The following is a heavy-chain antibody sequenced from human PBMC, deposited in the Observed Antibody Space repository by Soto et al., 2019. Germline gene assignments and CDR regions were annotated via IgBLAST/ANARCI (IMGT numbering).Heavy chain of an antibody. Sequence: EVQLVESGGGLVKPGGSLRLSCAASGFTFSSYSMNWVRQAPGKGLGWVSSISSSSSYIYYADSVKGRFTISRANAKNALSLQMTGVTAEDTAVYCCARGAVGYDSGGPWGQGSLVTVSS. V-gene: IGHV3-21*01. D-gene: IGHD3-22*01. CDR1: GFTFSSYS. CDR3: ARGAVGYDSGGP. CDR2: ISSSSSYI. J-gene: IGHJ5*02.